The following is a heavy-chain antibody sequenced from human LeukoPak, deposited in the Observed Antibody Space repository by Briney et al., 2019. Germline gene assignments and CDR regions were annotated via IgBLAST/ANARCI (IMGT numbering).Heavy chain of an antibody. CDR3: ARVSGGGASFVRGIPQP. CDR2: INHSGST. J-gene: IGHJ4*03. D-gene: IGHD3-10*02. CDR1: GGSFSGYY. V-gene: IGHV4-34*01. Sequence: SETLSLTCAVYGGSFSGYYWSWIRQPPGKGLEWIGEINHSGSTNYNPSLKSRVTISVDTSKNQFSLKLSSVTAADTAVYYCARVSGGGASFVRGIPQPWGPGTL.